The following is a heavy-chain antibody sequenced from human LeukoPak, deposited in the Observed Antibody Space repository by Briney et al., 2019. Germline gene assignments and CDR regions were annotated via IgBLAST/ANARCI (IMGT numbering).Heavy chain of an antibody. V-gene: IGHV1-69*04. CDR2: IIPILGIA. CDR3: ARGYCSGGSCYYYYYGMDV. Sequence: ASVKVSCKASGGTFSSYAISWVRQAPGQGLEWMGRIIPILGIANYAQKFQDRVTITADKSTSTAYMELSSLRSEDTAVYYCARGYCSGGSCYYYYYGMDVWGQGTTVTVSS. D-gene: IGHD2-15*01. J-gene: IGHJ6*02. CDR1: GGTFSSYA.